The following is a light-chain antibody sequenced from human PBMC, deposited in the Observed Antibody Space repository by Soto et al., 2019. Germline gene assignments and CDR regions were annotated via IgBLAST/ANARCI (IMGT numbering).Light chain of an antibody. Sequence: QSVLTQPPSTSGAPGQRVTISCSGSNSNIGSNYVYWYQQLPGTAPKLLIYNRNQRPSGVPDRFSASKSGTSASLAISGLRSEDEADYHCAAWDDSLSGVVFGGGTKLTVL. CDR2: NRN. J-gene: IGLJ2*01. CDR3: AAWDDSLSGVV. CDR1: NSNIGSNY. V-gene: IGLV1-47*01.